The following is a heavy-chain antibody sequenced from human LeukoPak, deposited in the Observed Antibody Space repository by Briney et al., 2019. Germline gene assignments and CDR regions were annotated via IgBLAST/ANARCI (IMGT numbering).Heavy chain of an antibody. CDR1: GVSISSSTYY. CDR3: ARPVVVVAASLYYFDY. Sequence: PSETPSLTCTVSGVSISSSTYYWGWIRQPPGKGLEWIGSIYYSGSTYYNPSLKSRVTISVDTSKNQFSLKLSSVTAADTAVYYCARPVVVVAASLYYFDYWGQGTLVTVSS. V-gene: IGHV4-39*01. CDR2: IYYSGST. J-gene: IGHJ4*02. D-gene: IGHD2-15*01.